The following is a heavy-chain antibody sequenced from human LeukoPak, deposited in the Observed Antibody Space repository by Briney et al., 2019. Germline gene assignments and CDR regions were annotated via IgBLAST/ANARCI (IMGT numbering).Heavy chain of an antibody. Sequence: ASVKVSCKASGYTFTSYDINWVRQATGQGLEWMGIINPSGGSTSYAQKFQGRVTMTRDTSTSTVYMELSSLRSEDTAVYYCARGQERFCSGGSCYGPDDYWGQGTLVTVSS. CDR2: INPSGGST. D-gene: IGHD2-15*01. CDR1: GYTFTSYD. CDR3: ARGQERFCSGGSCYGPDDY. J-gene: IGHJ4*02. V-gene: IGHV1-46*01.